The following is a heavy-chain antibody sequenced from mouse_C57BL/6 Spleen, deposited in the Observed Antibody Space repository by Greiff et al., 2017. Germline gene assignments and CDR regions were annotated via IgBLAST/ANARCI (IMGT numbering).Heavy chain of an antibody. Sequence: VQLQQPGAELVMPGASVKLSCKASGYTFPSYWKHWVKQRPGQGLEWIGEIDPSDSYTNYNQKFQGKSTLTVDKSSSTAYMQLSSLTSEDSAVYYCARRNYYGNDTYAMDYWGQGTSVTVSS. CDR2: IDPSDSYT. D-gene: IGHD2-2*01. V-gene: IGHV1-69*01. CDR3: ARRNYYGNDTYAMDY. CDR1: GYTFPSYW. J-gene: IGHJ4*01.